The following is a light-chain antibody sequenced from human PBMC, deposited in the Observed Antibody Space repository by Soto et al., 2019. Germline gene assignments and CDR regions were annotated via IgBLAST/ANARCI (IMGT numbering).Light chain of an antibody. J-gene: IGKJ1*01. Sequence: EIVLTQSPLSLPVTTGEPASISCSSMDTLLGSSGYNYLNWYLQRPGQSPQLLIYLASNRASGVPSRFSGSGSGTEFTLTISSLQPDDFATYYCQHYNSYSEAFGQGTKVDIK. V-gene: IGKV2-28*01. CDR3: QHYNSYSEA. CDR1: DTLLGSSGYNY. CDR2: LAS.